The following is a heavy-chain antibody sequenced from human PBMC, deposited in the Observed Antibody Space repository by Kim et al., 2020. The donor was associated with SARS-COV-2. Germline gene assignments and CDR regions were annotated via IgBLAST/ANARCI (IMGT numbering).Heavy chain of an antibody. CDR3: AKGLNAFDI. CDR1: GFTFSSYG. V-gene: IGHV3-33*06. CDR2: IWYDGSNK. J-gene: IGHJ3*02. Sequence: GGSLRLSCAASGFTFSSYGMHWVRQAPGKGLEWVAVIWYDGSNKYYADSVKGRFTISRDNSKNTLYLQMNSLRAEDTAVYYCAKGLNAFDIWGQGTMVTVSS.